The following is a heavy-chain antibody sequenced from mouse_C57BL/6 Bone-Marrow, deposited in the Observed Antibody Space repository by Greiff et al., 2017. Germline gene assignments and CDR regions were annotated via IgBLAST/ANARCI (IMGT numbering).Heavy chain of an antibody. Sequence: QVQLQQPGAELVKPGASVKMSCKASGYTFTSYWITWVKQRPGQGLEWIGDIYPGSGSTNYNEKFKSKATLTVDKSSSTAYMQLSSLTSEDSAVYYCARGGGWDEGFDYWGQGTTLTVSS. CDR1: GYTFTSYW. J-gene: IGHJ2*01. CDR3: ARGGGWDEGFDY. CDR2: IYPGSGST. D-gene: IGHD4-1*01. V-gene: IGHV1-55*01.